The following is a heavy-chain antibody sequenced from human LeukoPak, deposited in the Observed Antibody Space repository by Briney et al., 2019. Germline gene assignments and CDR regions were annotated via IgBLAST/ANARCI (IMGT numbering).Heavy chain of an antibody. CDR1: GFTFSSYS. CDR3: ARGREGSSLVEDAFDI. D-gene: IGHD6-13*01. Sequence: GGSLRLSCAASGFTFSSYSMNWVRQAPGKGLEWVSYISSSSSTIYYADSVKGRFTISRDNAKNSLYLQMNSLRADDTAVYYCARGREGSSLVEDAFDIWGQGTMVTVSS. J-gene: IGHJ3*02. V-gene: IGHV3-48*04. CDR2: ISSSSSTI.